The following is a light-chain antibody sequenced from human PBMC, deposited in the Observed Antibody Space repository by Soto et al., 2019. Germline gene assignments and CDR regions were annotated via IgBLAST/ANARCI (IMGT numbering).Light chain of an antibody. CDR1: QSISIY. CDR2: TAS. J-gene: IGKJ1*01. CDR3: QRSYSGWA. V-gene: IGKV1-39*01. Sequence: DIQMTQSPSSLSASVGDRVTITCRASQSISIYLNWYQQKPGKAPKLLISTASTLQSGVPSRFSGSGSGTDFTLTISSLQPEDFATYYCQRSYSGWAFGQGTKVEIK.